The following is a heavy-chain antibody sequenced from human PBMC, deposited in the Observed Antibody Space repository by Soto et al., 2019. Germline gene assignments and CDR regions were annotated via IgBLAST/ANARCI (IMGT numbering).Heavy chain of an antibody. CDR3: TTEASPFDY. Sequence: GGSLRLSCAASGFTFTNAWMSWVRQAPGKGLEWVGRIKSRTDDGTTNYAAPVKGRFTISRDDSNNMLYLQMNSLKTEDTAVYYCTTEASPFDYWGQGTLVTVSS. V-gene: IGHV3-15*01. J-gene: IGHJ4*02. CDR1: GFTFTNAW. CDR2: IKSRTDDGTT. D-gene: IGHD6-6*01.